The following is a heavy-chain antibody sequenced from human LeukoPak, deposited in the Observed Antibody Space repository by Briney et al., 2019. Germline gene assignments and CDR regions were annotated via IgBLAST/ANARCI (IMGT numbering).Heavy chain of an antibody. V-gene: IGHV3-7*01. Sequence: GGSLRLSCAASGFTFSSYWMSWVRQAPGKGLEWVANIKQDGSEKYYVDSVKGRFTISRDNAKNSLYLQMNSLRAEDTAVYYCARENGYYYGRPSVYYYYGMDVWGQGTTVTVSS. CDR3: ARENGYYYGRPSVYYYYGMDV. J-gene: IGHJ6*02. D-gene: IGHD3-10*01. CDR2: IKQDGSEK. CDR1: GFTFSSYW.